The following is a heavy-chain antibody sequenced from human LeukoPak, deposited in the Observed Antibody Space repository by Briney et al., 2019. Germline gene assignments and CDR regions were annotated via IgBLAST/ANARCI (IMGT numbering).Heavy chain of an antibody. CDR3: AREGSSGQVDY. D-gene: IGHD6-19*01. Sequence: GASVKVSCTASGYTFTTYCISWVRHAPGQGLEWIGWIIPYKGNTFYAHNLPGRVTTTTDTSTHPAYMELRNHRSDDPAIYYCAREGSSGQVDYWGEGTLVTVSS. J-gene: IGHJ4*02. V-gene: IGHV1-18*01. CDR1: GYTFTTYC. CDR2: IIPYKGNT.